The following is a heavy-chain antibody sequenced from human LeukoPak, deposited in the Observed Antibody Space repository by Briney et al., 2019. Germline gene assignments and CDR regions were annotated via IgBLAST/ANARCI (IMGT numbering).Heavy chain of an antibody. D-gene: IGHD1-26*01. CDR3: AKGPYSGTYFDY. V-gene: IGHV3-23*01. CDR2: ISGSGGST. CDR1: GFTFSNHG. J-gene: IGHJ4*02. Sequence: PGGSLRLSCAASGFTFSNHGMNWVRQAPGKGLEWVSGISGSGGSTYYADSVKGRFTISRDNSKNMLYLQMNSLRAEDTAIYYCAKGPYSGTYFDYWGQGTLVTVSS.